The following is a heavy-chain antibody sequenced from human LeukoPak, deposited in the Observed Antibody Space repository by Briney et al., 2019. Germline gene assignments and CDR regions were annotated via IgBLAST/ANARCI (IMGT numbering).Heavy chain of an antibody. V-gene: IGHV3-30*03. CDR3: ARTREQWQVLDY. Sequence: GGSLRLSCAASGFTFSSYGIHWVRQAPGKGLEWVSVISHEGSYTNSADSVKGRFTNSRDNSKNMVYLQMNSLRAEDTAVYYCARTREQWQVLDYWGQGTLVTVSS. CDR2: ISHEGSYT. J-gene: IGHJ4*02. CDR1: GFTFSSYG. D-gene: IGHD6-19*01.